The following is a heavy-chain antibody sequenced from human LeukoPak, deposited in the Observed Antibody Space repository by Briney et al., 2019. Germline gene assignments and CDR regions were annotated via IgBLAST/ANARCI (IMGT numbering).Heavy chain of an antibody. V-gene: IGHV4-59*04. CDR2: IYSSGST. Sequence: SETLSLTCTVSSGSMSSYYWGWIRQPPGKGLEWIGNIYSSGSTYYNASLQSRVTISIDTSKNQFSLRLNSVTAADTAMYYCAKSGGYGLIDYWGQGTRVTVSS. CDR1: SGSMSSYY. CDR3: AKSGGYGLIDY. D-gene: IGHD1-26*01. J-gene: IGHJ4*02.